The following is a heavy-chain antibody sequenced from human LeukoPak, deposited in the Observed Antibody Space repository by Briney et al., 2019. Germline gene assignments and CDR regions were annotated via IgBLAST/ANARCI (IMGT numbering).Heavy chain of an antibody. CDR3: AKVASYSRSEYGSGSFDS. J-gene: IGHJ4*02. CDR1: GFTFSTYA. CDR2: ITTSGGST. Sequence: GGSLRLSCAASGFTFSTYAMSWVRQAPGKGLEWVSAITTSGGSTYYADSVKGRFTISRDNSKNTLSLQLNSLGAEDTAVYFCAKVASYSRSEYGSGSFDSWGQGTLVTVSS. V-gene: IGHV3-23*01. D-gene: IGHD3-10*01.